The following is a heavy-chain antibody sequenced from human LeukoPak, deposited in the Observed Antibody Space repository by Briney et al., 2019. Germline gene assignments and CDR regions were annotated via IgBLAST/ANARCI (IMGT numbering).Heavy chain of an antibody. D-gene: IGHD4-17*01. Sequence: PSETLSLTCTVSDGSTTGTRYYWGWFRQTPGKGPEWIGNINYRGAVYYNPSLRSRAIISLDTSKNQFPLRLTSVTAADTAVYFCARVTKYDNSRNNYYMDVWSKGTTVTVSS. CDR3: ARVTKYDNSRNNYYMDV. J-gene: IGHJ6*03. CDR1: DGSTTGTRYY. V-gene: IGHV4-39*06. CDR2: INYRGAV.